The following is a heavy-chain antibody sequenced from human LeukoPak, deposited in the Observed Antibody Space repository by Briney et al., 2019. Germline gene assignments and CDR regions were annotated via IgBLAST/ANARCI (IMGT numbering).Heavy chain of an antibody. D-gene: IGHD1-1*01. CDR3: AKDRVSGCCANWDDAFDI. CDR1: GFTFSSYA. V-gene: IGHV3-23*01. J-gene: IGHJ3*02. CDR2: ISGSGGST. Sequence: HPGGSLRLSCAASGFTFSSYAMSWVRQAPGKGPEWVSAISGSGGSTYYADSVKGRFTISRDNSKNTLYLQMNSLRAEDTAVCYCAKDRVSGCCANWDDAFDIWGQGTMVTVSS.